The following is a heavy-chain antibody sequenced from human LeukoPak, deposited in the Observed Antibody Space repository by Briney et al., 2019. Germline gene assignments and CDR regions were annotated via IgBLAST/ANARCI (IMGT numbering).Heavy chain of an antibody. D-gene: IGHD2/OR15-2a*01. CDR2: ISYDGSNK. J-gene: IGHJ6*02. CDR3: ARDRGPDSIDYYYYYGMDV. Sequence: PGRSLRLSCTASGFTFSSYGMHWVRQAPGKGLEWVAVISYDGSNKYYADSVKGRFTISRDNSKNTLYLQMNSLRAEDTAVYYCARDRGPDSIDYYYYYGMDVWGQGTTVTVSS. V-gene: IGHV3-30*03. CDR1: GFTFSSYG.